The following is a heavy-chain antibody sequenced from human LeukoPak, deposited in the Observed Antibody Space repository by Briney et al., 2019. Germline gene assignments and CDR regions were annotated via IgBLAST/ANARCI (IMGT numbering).Heavy chain of an antibody. CDR1: GGSFSGYY. J-gene: IGHJ5*02. D-gene: IGHD1-26*01. Sequence: SETLSLTCAVYGGSFSGYYWSWIRQPPGKGLEWIGEINHSGSTNYNPSLKSRVTISVDTSKNQFSLKLSSVTAADTAVYYCARGLNGSYNNWFDPWGQGTLVTVSS. V-gene: IGHV4-34*01. CDR3: ARGLNGSYNNWFDP. CDR2: INHSGST.